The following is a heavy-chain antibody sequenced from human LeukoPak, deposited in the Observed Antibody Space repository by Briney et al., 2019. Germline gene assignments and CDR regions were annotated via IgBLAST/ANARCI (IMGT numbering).Heavy chain of an antibody. J-gene: IGHJ3*01. Sequence: SETLSLTCAVYGGSFNVYFWSWIRQPPGKGLEWVGEINHRGTTNYNPSLKTRVTISVDTSKNQLSLKLNSVTAADTAVYYCARHVGFRENDAFDVWGQGTMVTVSS. D-gene: IGHD3-10*01. CDR2: INHRGTT. V-gene: IGHV4-34*01. CDR1: GGSFNVYF. CDR3: ARHVGFRENDAFDV.